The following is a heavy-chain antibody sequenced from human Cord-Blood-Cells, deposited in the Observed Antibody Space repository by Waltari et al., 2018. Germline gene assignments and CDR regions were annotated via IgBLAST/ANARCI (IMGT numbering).Heavy chain of an antibody. V-gene: IGHV3-33*01. CDR2: IWYDGSNK. CDR3: ASLRGLGAFDI. J-gene: IGHJ3*02. CDR1: GFTFSSYG. D-gene: IGHD3-16*01. Sequence: QVQLVESGGGVVQPGRSLRLSCAASGFTFSSYGMPGVRQAPGKGLEWVAVIWYDGSNKYYADSVKGRFTISRDNSKNTLYLQMNSLRAEDTAVYYCASLRGLGAFDIWGQGTMVTVSS.